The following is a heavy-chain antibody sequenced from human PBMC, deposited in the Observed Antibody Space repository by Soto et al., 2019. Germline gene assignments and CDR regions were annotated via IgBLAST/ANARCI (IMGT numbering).Heavy chain of an antibody. V-gene: IGHV3-7*01. Sequence: GGSLRLSCAASGFTFSSYWMSWVRQAPGKGLEWVANIKQDGSEKYYVDSVKGRFTISRDNAKNSLYLQMNSLRAEDTAVYYCARAAFYCSSTSCYADYYYYYYVDVWGKGTTVTVSS. J-gene: IGHJ6*03. D-gene: IGHD2-2*01. CDR3: ARAAFYCSSTSCYADYYYYYYVDV. CDR2: IKQDGSEK. CDR1: GFTFSSYW.